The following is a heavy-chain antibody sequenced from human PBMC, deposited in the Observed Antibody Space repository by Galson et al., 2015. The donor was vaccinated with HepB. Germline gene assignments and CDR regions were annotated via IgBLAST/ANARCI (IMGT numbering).Heavy chain of an antibody. CDR2: IYSGGYT. Sequence: SLRLSCAASGFTVSENYMSWLRQAQGKGLEWVSDIYSGGYTYYADSVKGRFTISRDNSENTLYLQMNSLRVEGTAVYYCARENDWSYDYWGQGTLVTVSS. V-gene: IGHV3-66*01. CDR1: GFTVSENY. D-gene: IGHD2-21*01. J-gene: IGHJ4*02. CDR3: ARENDWSYDY.